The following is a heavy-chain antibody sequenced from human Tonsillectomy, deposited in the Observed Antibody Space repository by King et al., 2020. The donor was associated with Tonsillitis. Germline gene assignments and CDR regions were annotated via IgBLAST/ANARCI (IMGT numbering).Heavy chain of an antibody. CDR2: INWNGGST. CDR1: GFTFDDYG. D-gene: IGHD3-22*01. CDR3: ARAESTMIDYYYYYMDV. V-gene: IGHV3-20*04. J-gene: IGHJ6*03. Sequence: VQLVESGGGVVRPGGSLRLSCAASGFTFDDYGMSWVRQAPGKGLEWVSGINWNGGSTGYADSVKGRFTISRDNAKNSLYLQMNSLRAEDTALYYCARAESTMIDYYYYYMDVWGKGTTVTVSS.